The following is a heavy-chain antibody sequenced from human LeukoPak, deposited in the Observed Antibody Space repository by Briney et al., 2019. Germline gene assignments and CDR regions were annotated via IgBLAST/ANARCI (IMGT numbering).Heavy chain of an antibody. CDR2: ISYDGSNK. CDR3: AREDSRGGFDY. Sequence: GGSLRLSCAASGFTFSSYAMHWVRQAPGKGLEWVAVISYDGSNKYYADSVKGRLTISRDNSKNTLYLQMNSLRAEDTAVYYCAREDSRGGFDYWGQGTLVTVSS. D-gene: IGHD6-13*01. V-gene: IGHV3-30*04. CDR1: GFTFSSYA. J-gene: IGHJ4*02.